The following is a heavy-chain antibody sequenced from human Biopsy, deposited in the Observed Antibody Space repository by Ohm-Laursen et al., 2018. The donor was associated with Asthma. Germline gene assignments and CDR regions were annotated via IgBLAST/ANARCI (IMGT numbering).Heavy chain of an antibody. CDR2: IYYNGRT. CDR1: GGSISSSSYY. D-gene: IGHD1-26*01. Sequence: PSETLSLTCTVSGGSISSSSYYWGWIRQPPGKGLEWIGSIYYNGRTYYNPSLKSRVTISVDTSKKQLSLQLSSVTAADTAVYYCARHSGNYYAQLNYWGQGTLVTVSS. V-gene: IGHV4-39*01. CDR3: ARHSGNYYAQLNY. J-gene: IGHJ4*02.